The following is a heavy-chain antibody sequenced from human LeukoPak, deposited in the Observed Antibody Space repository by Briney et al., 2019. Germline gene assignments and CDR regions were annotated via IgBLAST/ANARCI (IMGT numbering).Heavy chain of an antibody. CDR3: ARSWGSAVTFSWFDP. V-gene: IGHV3-33*01. D-gene: IGHD7-27*01. J-gene: IGHJ5*02. CDR2: IWYDGSKK. CDR1: GFTFVSYG. Sequence: GGSLRLSCAASGFTFVSYGMHWVRQAPGEGLEGVAVIWYDGSKKYYGDSVKGRFTISRDNSMNTVYLEMNSLRVEDTAVYYCARSWGSAVTFSWFDPWGQGTLVTVSS.